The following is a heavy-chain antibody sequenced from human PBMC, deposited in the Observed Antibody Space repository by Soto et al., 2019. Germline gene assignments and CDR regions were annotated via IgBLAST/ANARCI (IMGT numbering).Heavy chain of an antibody. Sequence: SETLSLTCTVSGSSISSSSYYWGWIRQPPGKGLEWIGSIYYSGSTYYNPSLKSRVTISVDTSKNQFSLKLSSVTAADTAVYYCARRTTYIIDYWGQGTLVTVSS. V-gene: IGHV4-39*01. CDR3: ARRTTYIIDY. J-gene: IGHJ4*02. CDR2: IYYSGST. CDR1: GSSISSSSYY. D-gene: IGHD2-2*01.